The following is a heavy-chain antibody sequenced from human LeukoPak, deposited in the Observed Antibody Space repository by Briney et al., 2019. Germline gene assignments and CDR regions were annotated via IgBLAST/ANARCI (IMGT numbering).Heavy chain of an antibody. D-gene: IGHD6-13*01. V-gene: IGHV3-66*01. CDR3: AKVAAYSSSPHYYYYYMDV. J-gene: IGHJ6*03. CDR2: IYSGGST. Sequence: PGGSLRLSCAASGFTVSSNYMSWVRQAPGKGLEWVSVIYSGGSTYYADSVKGRFTISRDNSKNTLYLQMNSLRAEDTAVYYCAKVAAYSSSPHYYYYYMDVWGKGTTVTISS. CDR1: GFTVSSNY.